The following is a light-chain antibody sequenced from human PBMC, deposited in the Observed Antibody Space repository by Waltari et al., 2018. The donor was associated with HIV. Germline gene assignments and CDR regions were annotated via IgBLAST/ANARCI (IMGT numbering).Light chain of an antibody. Sequence: IQMTQSPSTLSASVGNRDTITCRASQSISSWLAWYQQKPGKAPKLLIYKASSLESGVPSRFSGSGSGTEFTLTISSLQPDDFATYYCQQYNSYSRTFGQGTKVEIK. V-gene: IGKV1-5*03. J-gene: IGKJ1*01. CDR3: QQYNSYSRT. CDR1: QSISSW. CDR2: KAS.